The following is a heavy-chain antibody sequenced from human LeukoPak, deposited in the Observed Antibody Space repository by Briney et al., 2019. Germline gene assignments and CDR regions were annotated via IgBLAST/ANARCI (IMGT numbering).Heavy chain of an antibody. D-gene: IGHD3-10*01. CDR2: ISYDGSNK. CDR3: AKDGSGYYGAGSYIGY. CDR1: GFTFSSYG. V-gene: IGHV3-30*18. Sequence: GGSLRLSCAASGFTFSSYGMHWVRQAPGKGLEGVAVISYDGSNKYYADSVKGRFTISRDNSKNTLYLQMNSLRAEDTAVYYCAKDGSGYYGAGSYIGYWGQGTLATVSS. J-gene: IGHJ4*02.